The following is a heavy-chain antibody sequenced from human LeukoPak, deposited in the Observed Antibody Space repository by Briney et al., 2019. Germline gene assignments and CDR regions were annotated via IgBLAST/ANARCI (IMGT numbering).Heavy chain of an antibody. J-gene: IGHJ4*02. CDR1: GFIFNTYG. V-gene: IGHV3-30*02. CDR3: AKGRPYGHLLWRNDY. CDR2: IRNDGSDK. D-gene: IGHD2-21*01. Sequence: PGGSLRLSCVASGFIFNTYGMRWVRQAPGKGLEWVAVIRNDGSDKYYADSVKGRFTISRENSKNTLYLQMNSLRAEDTAVYYCAKGRPYGHLLWRNDYWGQGDPVTVSS.